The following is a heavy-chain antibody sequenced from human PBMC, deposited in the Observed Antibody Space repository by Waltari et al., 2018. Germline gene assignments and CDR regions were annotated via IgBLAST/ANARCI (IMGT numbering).Heavy chain of an antibody. V-gene: IGHV3-9*01. CDR3: AKMRTTVTLDHDAFDI. CDR2: ISWNSGSI. CDR1: GFTFDDYA. J-gene: IGHJ3*02. Sequence: EVQLVESGGGLVQPGRSLRLSCAASGFTFDDYAMHWVRQAQGKGLEWVSGISWNSGSIGNADSGKGRFTISGDNAKNFRYLQMNSRRAEDTSLYYCAKMRTTVTLDHDAFDIWCQGTMVTVSS. D-gene: IGHD4-17*01.